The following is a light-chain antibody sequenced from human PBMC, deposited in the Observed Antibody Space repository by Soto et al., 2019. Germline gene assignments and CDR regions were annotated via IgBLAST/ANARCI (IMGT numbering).Light chain of an antibody. CDR1: SSDVGAYKY. J-gene: IGLJ1*01. Sequence: QSVLTQPPSASGSPGQSLTISCTGTSSDVGAYKYVSWYQQYPGKAPKLMIYEVTKRPSGVPDRFSGSKSGNTASLTVSGLQAEDEADYYCSSNAGSNIYVFGTGTKVTVL. CDR3: SSNAGSNIYV. CDR2: EVT. V-gene: IGLV2-8*01.